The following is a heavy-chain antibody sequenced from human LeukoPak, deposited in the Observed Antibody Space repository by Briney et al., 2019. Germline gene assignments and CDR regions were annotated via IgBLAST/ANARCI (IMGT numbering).Heavy chain of an antibody. V-gene: IGHV3-7*01. Sequence: PGGSLRLSCVASGFTFSNYWMSWVRQAPGKGLEWVANIKQDRSEKYYVDSVKGRFTISRDNAKNSLYLQMSSLRAEDTAVYYCAELGITMIGGVWGKGTTVTISS. CDR1: GFTFSNYW. CDR2: IKQDRSEK. J-gene: IGHJ6*04. CDR3: AELGITMIGGV. D-gene: IGHD3-10*02.